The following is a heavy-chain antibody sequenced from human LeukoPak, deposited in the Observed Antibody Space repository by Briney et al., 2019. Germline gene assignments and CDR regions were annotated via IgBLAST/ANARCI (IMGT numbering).Heavy chain of an antibody. J-gene: IGHJ4*02. CDR1: GFTFGDYV. CDR3: ARAHLHYGDSIHDLDY. V-gene: IGHV3-49*03. D-gene: IGHD4-17*01. CDR2: IRSKAYGGTT. Sequence: GGSLRLSCTASGFTFGDYVMSWFRQAPGKGLEWVGFIRSKAYGGTTEYAASVKGRFTISRDDSESIAYVQMNSLKTEDTAVYYCARAHLHYGDSIHDLDYWGQGTLVTVSS.